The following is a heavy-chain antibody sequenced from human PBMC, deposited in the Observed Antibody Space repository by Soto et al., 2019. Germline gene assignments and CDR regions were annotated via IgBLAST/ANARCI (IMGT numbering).Heavy chain of an antibody. CDR3: ARARKKGYGDYDFDY. J-gene: IGHJ4*02. Sequence: PGGSLRLSCAASGFTFSSYAMHWVRQAPGKGLEWVAVISYDGSNKYYADSVKGRFTISRDNSKNTLYLQMNSLRAEDMAVYYCARARKKGYGDYDFDYWGQGTLVTVSS. CDR1: GFTFSSYA. CDR2: ISYDGSNK. D-gene: IGHD4-17*01. V-gene: IGHV3-30-3*01.